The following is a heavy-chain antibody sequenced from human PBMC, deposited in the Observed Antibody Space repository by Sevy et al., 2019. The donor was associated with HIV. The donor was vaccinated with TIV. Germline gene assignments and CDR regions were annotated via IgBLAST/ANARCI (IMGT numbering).Heavy chain of an antibody. D-gene: IGHD6-13*01. CDR2: ISSDGSDR. J-gene: IGHJ6*02. Sequence: GGSLRLSCAASGFIFSNYGMHWVRQAPGKGLEWVAAISSDGSDRDYADSVKGRFTISRDNSKDTLDLQMNSLRADDTAVYYCANSWGRYDGSSWIYYYYDMDVWGQGTKVTVSS. CDR3: ANSWGRYDGSSWIYYYYDMDV. V-gene: IGHV3-30*18. CDR1: GFIFSNYG.